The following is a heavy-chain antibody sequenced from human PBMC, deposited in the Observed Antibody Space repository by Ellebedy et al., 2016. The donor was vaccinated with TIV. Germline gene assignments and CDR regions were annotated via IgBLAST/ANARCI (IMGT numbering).Heavy chain of an antibody. D-gene: IGHD3-10*01. Sequence: ASVKVSCXASGYTFTSYYMHWVRQAPGQGLEWMGIINPSGGSTSYAQKFQGRVTMTRDTSTSTVYMELSSLRSEDTAVYYCASYYYGSGSFDYWGQGTLVTVSS. J-gene: IGHJ4*02. V-gene: IGHV1-46*01. CDR1: GYTFTSYY. CDR2: INPSGGST. CDR3: ASYYYGSGSFDY.